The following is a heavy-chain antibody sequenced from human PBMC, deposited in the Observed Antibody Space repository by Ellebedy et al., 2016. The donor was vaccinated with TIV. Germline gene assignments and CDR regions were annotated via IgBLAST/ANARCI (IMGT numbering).Heavy chain of an antibody. D-gene: IGHD2-2*01. CDR3: ATGVPTARYFDY. CDR1: GFTFSSYS. CDR2: ITSRSSTI. J-gene: IGHJ4*02. Sequence: GGSLRLSCAASGFTFSSYSMNWVRQAPGKGLEWVSYITSRSSTIYYADSVKGRLTISRDNAKNSLYLQMNSLRDEDTAVYYCATGVPTARYFDYWGQGTLVTVSS. V-gene: IGHV3-48*02.